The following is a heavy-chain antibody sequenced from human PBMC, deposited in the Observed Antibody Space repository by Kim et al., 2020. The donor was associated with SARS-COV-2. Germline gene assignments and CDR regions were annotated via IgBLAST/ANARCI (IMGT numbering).Heavy chain of an antibody. V-gene: IGHV4-39*01. D-gene: IGHD4-17*01. CDR3: ARLTTLYYSYYYGMDV. J-gene: IGHJ6*02. Sequence: SLKRRATISEDTSKNQFSLKLSAVTAADTAVYYCARLTTLYYSYYYGMDVWGQGTTVTVSS.